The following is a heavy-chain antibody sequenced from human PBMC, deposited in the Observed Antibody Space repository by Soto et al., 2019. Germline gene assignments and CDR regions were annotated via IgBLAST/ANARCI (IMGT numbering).Heavy chain of an antibody. V-gene: IGHV4-31*03. CDR1: GGSISSGGYC. J-gene: IGHJ5*02. CDR3: AREGAGYRSTSAFDP. CDR2: IYYSGNT. D-gene: IGHD6-13*01. Sequence: SETLSLTCTVSGGSISSGGYCWSWIRQHPGKGLEWIGYIYYSGNTYYNPSLKSRVTISVDTSKNQFSLKLSSVTAADTAVYYCAREGAGYRSTSAFDPWGRGTLVTVSS.